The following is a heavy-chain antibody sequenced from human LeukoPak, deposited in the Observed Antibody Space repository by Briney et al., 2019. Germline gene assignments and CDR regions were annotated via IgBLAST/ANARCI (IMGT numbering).Heavy chain of an antibody. V-gene: IGHV1-18*01. Sequence: ASVKVSCKASGYTFTSYGISWVRQAPGQGLEWMGWISAYNGNTNYAQKLQGRVTMTTDTSTSTAYMELRSLRSDDTAVYYFCRGLITAAIWLWFDPLGQGTLVTVSS. CDR1: GYTFTSYG. J-gene: IGHJ5*02. D-gene: IGHD2-2*01. CDR2: ISAYNGNT. CDR3: CRGLITAAIWLWFDP.